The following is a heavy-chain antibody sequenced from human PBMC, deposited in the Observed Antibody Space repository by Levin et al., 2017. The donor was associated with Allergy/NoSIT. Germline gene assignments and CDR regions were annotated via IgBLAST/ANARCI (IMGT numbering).Heavy chain of an antibody. CDR1: GPNFGDFA. J-gene: IGHJ5*02. D-gene: IGHD3-10*01. CDR2: VRSNFHGGER. CDR3: TRGLVRGLFPRMA. V-gene: IGHV3-49*03. Sequence: QAGGSLRLSCLGTGPNFGDFALSWFRQAPGKGLEWIGYVRSNFHGGEREYGASVKDRFVISRDDSKATGYLQMNRLKTEDTGIYYCTRGLVRGLFPRMAWGQGARVTVSS.